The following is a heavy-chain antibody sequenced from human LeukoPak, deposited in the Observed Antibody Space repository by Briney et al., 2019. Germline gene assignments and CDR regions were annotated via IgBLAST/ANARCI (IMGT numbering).Heavy chain of an antibody. D-gene: IGHD2-8*01. CDR3: ARDKSIVLMVYAIRYVQHAFDI. V-gene: IGHV4-39*07. Sequence: PSETLSLTCTVSGGSISSSSYYWGWIRQPPGKGLEWIGSIYYSGSTYYNPSLKSRVTISVDTSKNQFSLKLSSVTAADTAVYYCARDKSIVLMVYAIRYVQHAFDIWGQGTMVTVSS. CDR2: IYYSGST. J-gene: IGHJ3*02. CDR1: GGSISSSSYY.